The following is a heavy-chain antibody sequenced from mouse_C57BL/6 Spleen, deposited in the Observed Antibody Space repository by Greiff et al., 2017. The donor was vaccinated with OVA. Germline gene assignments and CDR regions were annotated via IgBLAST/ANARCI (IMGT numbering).Heavy chain of an antibody. CDR2: ISSGGSYT. CDR1: GFTFSSYG. D-gene: IGHD1-1*01. V-gene: IGHV5-6*01. CDR3: ARHGSSSYFDY. Sequence: EVKLMESGGDLVKPGGSLKLSCAASGFTFSSYGMSWVRQTPDKRLEWVATISSGGSYTYYPDSVKGRFTISRDNAKNTLYLQMSSLKSEDTAMYYCARHGSSSYFDYWGQGTTLTVSS. J-gene: IGHJ2*01.